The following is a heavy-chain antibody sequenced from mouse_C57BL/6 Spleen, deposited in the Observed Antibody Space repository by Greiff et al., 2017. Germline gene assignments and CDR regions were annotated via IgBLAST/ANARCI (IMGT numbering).Heavy chain of an antibody. CDR2: IDPSDSYT. D-gene: IGHD2-2*01. CDR3: ARGLYAMDY. J-gene: IGHJ4*01. V-gene: IGHV1-59*01. Sequence: VQLQQPGAELVRPGPSVKLSCKASGYTFTSYWMHWVKQRPGQGLEWIGVIDPSDSYTNYNQKFKGKATLTVDTSSSTAYMQLSSLTSEDSAVYYCARGLYAMDYWGQGTSVTVSS. CDR1: GYTFTSYW.